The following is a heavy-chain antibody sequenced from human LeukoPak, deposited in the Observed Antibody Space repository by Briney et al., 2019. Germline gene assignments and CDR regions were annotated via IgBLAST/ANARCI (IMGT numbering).Heavy chain of an antibody. D-gene: IGHD2-2*01. Sequence: ASVKVSCKASGYTFTNYGISWVRQAPGQGLEWMGWISGYNGNTKYAQKFQSRVTMTTDTSTNTVNMELRSLRSDDTAVFYCARARPGAYCGTTSCFSDYWGQGTLVTVSS. J-gene: IGHJ4*02. CDR3: ARARPGAYCGTTSCFSDY. V-gene: IGHV1-18*01. CDR1: GYTFTNYG. CDR2: ISGYNGNT.